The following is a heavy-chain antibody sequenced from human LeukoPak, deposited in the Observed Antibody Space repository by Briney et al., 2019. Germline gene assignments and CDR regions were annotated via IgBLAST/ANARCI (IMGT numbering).Heavy chain of an antibody. Sequence: SETLSLTCAVSGGSFSGYYWSWIRHPPGQGREWSGEINHSGSASYNPSLKSRVTISVDTSKNQFSLKLSSVTAADTAVYYCARSIGHWGQGTMVTVSS. CDR1: GGSFSGYY. V-gene: IGHV4-34*01. CDR2: INHSGSA. CDR3: ARSIGH. J-gene: IGHJ4*02. D-gene: IGHD3-16*01.